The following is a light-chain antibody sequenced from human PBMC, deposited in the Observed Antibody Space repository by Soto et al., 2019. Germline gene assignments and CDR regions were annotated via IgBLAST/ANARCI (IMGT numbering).Light chain of an antibody. CDR2: AAS. V-gene: IGKV1-39*01. Sequence: DIQMTQSPSSLYASVGDRVTITCRASQSISSYLNWYQQKPGKVPKLLIYAASSLQSGVPSRFSGSGSGTDFTLTISSLQPEDFATYYCQQSYSTPPFTFGAVNKVDIK. CDR3: QQSYSTPPFT. J-gene: IGKJ3*01. CDR1: QSISSY.